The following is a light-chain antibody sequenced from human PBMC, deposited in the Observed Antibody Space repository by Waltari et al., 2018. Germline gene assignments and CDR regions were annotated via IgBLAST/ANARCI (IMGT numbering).Light chain of an antibody. CDR2: DKN. CDR3: HSRDATGVGGS. V-gene: IGLV3-19*01. Sequence: SSELTQDPVVSVAMGQTVRIPCQGDSLRRYYASWYQQRPGQAPLLVMFDKNNRPAGGPDRFSGSSSDNSASLTITGAQAEDEASYYCHSRDATGVGGSFGGGTKLTVL. CDR1: SLRRYY. J-gene: IGLJ2*01.